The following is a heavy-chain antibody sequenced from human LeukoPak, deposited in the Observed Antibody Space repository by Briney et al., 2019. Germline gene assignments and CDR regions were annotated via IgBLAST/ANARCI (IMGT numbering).Heavy chain of an antibody. CDR3: ASSGYCSSTSCYTLFDY. V-gene: IGHV4-39*01. CDR1: GGSISSSSYY. Sequence: SETLSLTCTVSGGSISSSSYYWGWIRQPPGKGLEWIGGIYYSGSTYYNPSLKSRVTISVDTSKNQFSLKLNSVTAADTAVYYCASSGYCSSTSCYTLFDYWGQGTLVTVSS. CDR2: IYYSGST. D-gene: IGHD2-2*02. J-gene: IGHJ4*02.